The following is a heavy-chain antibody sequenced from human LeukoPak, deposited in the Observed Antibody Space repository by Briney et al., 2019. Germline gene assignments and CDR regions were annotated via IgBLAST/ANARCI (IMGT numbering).Heavy chain of an antibody. CDR2: ISGDSSDI. CDR1: GFTFKNYA. CDR3: AGRGYSDSSGYDY. J-gene: IGHJ4*02. D-gene: IGHD3-22*01. Sequence: GGSLRLSCATSGFTFKNYAMNWVRQAPGKGLEWVSSISGDSSDIYYADSVMGRSTISRDNAKNSVYLQINSLRAEDTAIYYCAGRGYSDSSGYDYWGQGTLVTVSS. V-gene: IGHV3-21*01.